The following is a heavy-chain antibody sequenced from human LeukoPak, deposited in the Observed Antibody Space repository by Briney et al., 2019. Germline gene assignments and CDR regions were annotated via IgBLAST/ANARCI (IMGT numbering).Heavy chain of an antibody. CDR3: ARDVVGARSIDY. Sequence: ASVKVSCKASGYTFTGYYMHWVRQAPGQGLEWIGWINPNSGGTKYAQMFQGRVTMTSDTSISTAYTELSRLRSDDTAVYYCARDVVGARSIDYWGQGTLVTVSS. CDR1: GYTFTGYY. D-gene: IGHD1-26*01. J-gene: IGHJ4*02. CDR2: INPNSGGT. V-gene: IGHV1-2*02.